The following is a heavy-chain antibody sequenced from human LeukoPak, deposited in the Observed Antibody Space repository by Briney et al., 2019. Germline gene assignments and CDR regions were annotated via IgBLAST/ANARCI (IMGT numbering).Heavy chain of an antibody. Sequence: SETLSLTCTVSGGFISSYYWSWIRQPPGKGLEWIGYIYYSGSTNYNPSLKSRVTISVDTSKNQFSLKLSSVTAADTAVYYCARGDRDSSSDYWGQGTLVTVSS. D-gene: IGHD6-6*01. CDR1: GGFISSYY. CDR3: ARGDRDSSSDY. V-gene: IGHV4-59*01. J-gene: IGHJ4*02. CDR2: IYYSGST.